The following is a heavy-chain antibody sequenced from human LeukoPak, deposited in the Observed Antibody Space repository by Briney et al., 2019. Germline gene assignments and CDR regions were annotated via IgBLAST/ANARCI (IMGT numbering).Heavy chain of an antibody. CDR2: INTNTGNP. D-gene: IGHD1-26*01. V-gene: IGHV7-4-1*02. CDR1: GYTFTSYA. CDR3: ARVKYSGTYGGFDY. J-gene: IGHJ4*02. Sequence: ASVKVSCKASGYTFTSYAMNWVRQAPGQGLEWMGWINTNTGNPTYAQGFTGRFVFSLDTSVNTAYLQISSLTAEDTAVYYCARVKYSGTYGGFDYWGQGTLVTVSS.